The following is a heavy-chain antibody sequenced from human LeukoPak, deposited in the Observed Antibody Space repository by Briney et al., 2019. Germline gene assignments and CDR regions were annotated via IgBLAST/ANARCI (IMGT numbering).Heavy chain of an antibody. CDR1: GGSFSGYY. J-gene: IGHJ5*02. V-gene: IGHV4-34*01. D-gene: IGHD3-22*01. CDR3: ARGLRLGSSGYYKRYNWFDP. CDR2: INHSGST. Sequence: PSETLSLTCAVYGGSFSGYYWSWIRQPPGKGLEWIGEINHSGSTNYNPSLKSRVTISVDTSKNQFSLKLSSVTAADTAVHYCARGLRLGSSGYYKRYNWFDPWGQGTLVTVSS.